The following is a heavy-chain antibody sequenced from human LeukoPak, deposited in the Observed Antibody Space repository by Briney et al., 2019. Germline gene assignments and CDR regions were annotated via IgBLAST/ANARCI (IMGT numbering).Heavy chain of an antibody. CDR3: AKSNGVDRNGYNSDYFDY. D-gene: IGHD5-24*01. Sequence: GGSLRLSCAASGFTFGSYAMTWVRQAPGKGLEWVSAISGSGSATYYADSVKGRFTISGDNSKNMLYLQMNSLRAEDTAVYYCAKSNGVDRNGYNSDYFDYWGQGTLVTVSS. V-gene: IGHV3-23*01. CDR1: GFTFGSYA. J-gene: IGHJ4*02. CDR2: ISGSGSAT.